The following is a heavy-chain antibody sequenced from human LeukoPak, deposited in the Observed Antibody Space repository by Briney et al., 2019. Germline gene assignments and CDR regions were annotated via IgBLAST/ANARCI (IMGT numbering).Heavy chain of an antibody. CDR1: GGSISSSSYY. CDR3: ARGQVGRAGTFRIWAYFDH. J-gene: IGHJ4*02. CDR2: IYYSGST. Sequence: SETLSLTCTVSGGSISSSSYYWGWIRQPPGKGLEWIGSIYYSGSTYYNPSLKSRVTISVDTSKNQFSLKLSSVTAADTAVYYCARGQVGRAGTFRIWAYFDHWGQGTLVTVSS. V-gene: IGHV4-39*07. D-gene: IGHD6-19*01.